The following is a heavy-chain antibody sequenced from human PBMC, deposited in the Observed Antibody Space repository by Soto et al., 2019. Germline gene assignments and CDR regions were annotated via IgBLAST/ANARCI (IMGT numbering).Heavy chain of an antibody. CDR1: GVSISSSQW. J-gene: IGHJ6*02. CDR2: IYHNERT. V-gene: IGHV4-4*02. CDR3: GRTKDYFYGVDV. Sequence: QVQLQESGPGLVKPSGTLSLTCAVSGVSISSSQWWSWVRQPPGKGLEWIGEIYHNERTNDNPYLKSRLTRSPDRSKNQVSLKLSSGTGADTATYSWGRTKDYFYGVDVWGQGTTVTVSS.